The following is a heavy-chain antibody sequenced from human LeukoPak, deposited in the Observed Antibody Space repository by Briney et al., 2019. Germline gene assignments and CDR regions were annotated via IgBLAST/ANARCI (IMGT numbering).Heavy chain of an antibody. CDR3: ASQLNLWFGESNDA. V-gene: IGHV4-39*01. CDR2: INDSGST. CDR1: SGSISARNYY. D-gene: IGHD3-10*01. J-gene: IGHJ4*02. Sequence: PSETLSLTCTVSSGSISARNYYWGWIRQPPGKGLEWIGSINDSGSTYYNPSLKSRVTMFVDTSKNQFSLKLNSVTAADTAVYYCASQLNLWFGESNDAWGQGTLVTVSS.